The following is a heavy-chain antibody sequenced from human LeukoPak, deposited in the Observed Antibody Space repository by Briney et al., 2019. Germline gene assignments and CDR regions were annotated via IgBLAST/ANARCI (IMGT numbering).Heavy chain of an antibody. D-gene: IGHD3-16*01. CDR2: IYIGGST. Sequence: PGGSLRLSCAASGFTVSSNYMSWVRQAPGKGLEWVSSIYIGGSTYYADSVKGRLTISRDNPNNTLYLQMHSLRAEDTAVYYCAREISRFGIWGQGTLVTVSS. J-gene: IGHJ4*02. CDR3: AREISRFGI. CDR1: GFTVSSNY. V-gene: IGHV3-66*01.